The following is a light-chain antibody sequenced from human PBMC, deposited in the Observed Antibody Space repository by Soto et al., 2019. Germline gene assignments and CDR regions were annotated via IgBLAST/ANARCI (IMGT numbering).Light chain of an antibody. CDR3: QQYSTYTPRT. CDR2: NAS. V-gene: IGKV1-5*01. CDR1: QDVHTW. Sequence: DFQMTQSPSTLSASVGDRVTITCRASQDVHTWLAWYQQKPGKAPKLLIYNASRLESGVPSRFSGSGSGTEFTLTISSLQPEDFATYYCQQYSTYTPRTFGQGTKV. J-gene: IGKJ1*01.